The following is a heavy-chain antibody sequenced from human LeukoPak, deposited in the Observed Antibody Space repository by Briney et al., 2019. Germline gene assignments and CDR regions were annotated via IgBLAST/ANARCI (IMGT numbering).Heavy chain of an antibody. D-gene: IGHD2-2*03. CDR3: AKGKVAWIANFDY. CDR1: GFTFDDYA. CDR2: ISWNSGSI. Sequence: GGSLRLSCAASGFTFDDYAMHWVRQAPGKGLEWVSGISWNSGSIGYADSVKGRFTISRDNAKNSLHLQMNSLRAEDTALYYCAKGKVAWIANFDYWGQGALVTVSS. V-gene: IGHV3-9*01. J-gene: IGHJ4*02.